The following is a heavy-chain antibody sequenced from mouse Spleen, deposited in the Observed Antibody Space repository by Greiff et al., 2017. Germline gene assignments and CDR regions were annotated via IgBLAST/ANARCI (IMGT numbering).Heavy chain of an antibody. CDR3: AREDSSGYRFAY. Sequence: EVQLQQSGPELVKPGASVKISCKASGYSFTGYYMNWVKQSPEKSLEWIGEINPSTGGTTYNQKFKAKATLTVDKSSSTAYMQLKSLTSEDSAVYYCAREDSSGYRFAYWGQGTLVTVSA. V-gene: IGHV1-42*01. J-gene: IGHJ3*01. D-gene: IGHD3-2*02. CDR1: GYSFTGYY. CDR2: INPSTGGT.